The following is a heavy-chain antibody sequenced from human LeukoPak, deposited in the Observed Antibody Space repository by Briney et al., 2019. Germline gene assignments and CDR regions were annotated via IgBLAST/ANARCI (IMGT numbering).Heavy chain of an antibody. D-gene: IGHD6-19*01. J-gene: IGHJ4*02. CDR1: GYTFTSYG. Sequence: ASVKVSCKASGYTFTSYGFSWVRQAPGQGLEWMGWISTYNGNTNYAQSFQGRVAMTTDTSTTTTYMELRSLRSDDTAVYYCARAPPLIAVAGLDYWGQGTLVTV. CDR3: ARAPPLIAVAGLDY. V-gene: IGHV1-18*01. CDR2: ISTYNGNT.